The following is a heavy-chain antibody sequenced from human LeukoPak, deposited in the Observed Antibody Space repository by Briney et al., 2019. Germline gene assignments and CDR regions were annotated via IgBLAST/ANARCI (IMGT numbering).Heavy chain of an antibody. CDR1: GFTVSSNY. J-gene: IGHJ4*02. CDR3: ARDKSGRFDY. CDR2: IYSGGST. D-gene: IGHD3-10*01. Sequence: GGSLRLSCAASGFTVSSNYMSWVRQAPGKGLEWVSVIYSGGSTYYADSVGGRFTISRDNPKNTLYLQMNSLRAEDTAVYSCARDKSGRFDYWGQGTLVTVSS. V-gene: IGHV3-66*01.